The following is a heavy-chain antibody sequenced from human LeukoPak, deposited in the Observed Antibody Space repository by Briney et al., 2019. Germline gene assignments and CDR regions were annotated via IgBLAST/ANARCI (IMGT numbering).Heavy chain of an antibody. J-gene: IGHJ4*02. CDR3: ARDPTVVVAATLDY. CDR1: GGSISNYY. CDR2: IYYSGST. V-gene: IGHV4-59*01. D-gene: IGHD2-15*01. Sequence: PSETLSLTCTVSGGSISNYYWSWIRQPPGKGLEWIGYIYYSGSTNYNPSLKSRVTISIDTSKNQFSLKLRSVTAADTAVYYCARDPTVVVAATLDYWGQGTLVTVSS.